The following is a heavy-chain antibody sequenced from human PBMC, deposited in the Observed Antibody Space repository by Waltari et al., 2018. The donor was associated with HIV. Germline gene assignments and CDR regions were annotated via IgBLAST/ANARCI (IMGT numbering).Heavy chain of an antibody. V-gene: IGHV5-51*01. D-gene: IGHD3-22*01. J-gene: IGHJ3*02. CDR1: GYSFDSYW. CDR3: ARRKKDYYDSSGHYERGAFDI. Sequence: EGQLAQSGAEVNKPGESLKISCKGSGYSFDSYWVGRVRQLPGKGLECMGIIYPGDSDTRYRPSFQGPVTISADKSISTAYLQWNSLQASDTAIYYCARRKKDYYDSSGHYERGAFDIWGQGTMVTVSA. CDR2: IYPGDSDT.